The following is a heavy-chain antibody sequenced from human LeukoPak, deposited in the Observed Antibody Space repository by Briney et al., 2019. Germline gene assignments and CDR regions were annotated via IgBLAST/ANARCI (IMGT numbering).Heavy chain of an antibody. Sequence: TSETLSLTCTVSGGSISSSSYYWGWIRQPPGKGLEWIGSIYYSGSTYYNPSLKSRVTISVDTSKNQFSLKLSSVTAADTAVYYCAINYYDTRKPWDWGQGTLVTVSS. V-gene: IGHV4-39*07. CDR1: GGSISSSSYY. D-gene: IGHD3-22*01. CDR2: IYYSGST. J-gene: IGHJ4*02. CDR3: AINYYDTRKPWD.